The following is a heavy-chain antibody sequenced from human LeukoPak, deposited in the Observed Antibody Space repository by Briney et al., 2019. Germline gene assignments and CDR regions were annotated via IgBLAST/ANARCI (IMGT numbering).Heavy chain of an antibody. D-gene: IGHD6-13*01. V-gene: IGHV7-4-1*02. CDR1: GYTFTSYD. Sequence: ASVKVSCKASGYTFTSYDINWVRQAPGQGLEWMGWINTNTGNPTYAQGFTGRFVFSLDTSVSTAYLQISSLKAEDTAVYYCAREDGERSWYAGGAYYYYMDVWGKGTTVTVSS. CDR2: INTNTGNP. CDR3: AREDGERSWYAGGAYYYYMDV. J-gene: IGHJ6*03.